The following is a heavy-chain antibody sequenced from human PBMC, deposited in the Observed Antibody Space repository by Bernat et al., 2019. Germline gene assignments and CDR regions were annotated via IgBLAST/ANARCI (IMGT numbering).Heavy chain of an antibody. CDR2: TYYRSKWYN. CDR1: GDSVSSNSAA. CDR3: ARSGGLVPVTTNSDAFDI. Sequence: QVQLQQSGPGLVKPSQTLSLTCAISGDSVSSNSAAWNWIRQSPSRGLEWLGRTYYRSKWYNDYAVSVKSRITINPDTSKNQFSLQLNSVTPEDTAVYYCARSGGLVPVTTNSDAFDIWGQGTMFTVSS. J-gene: IGHJ3*02. D-gene: IGHD4-17*01. V-gene: IGHV6-1*01.